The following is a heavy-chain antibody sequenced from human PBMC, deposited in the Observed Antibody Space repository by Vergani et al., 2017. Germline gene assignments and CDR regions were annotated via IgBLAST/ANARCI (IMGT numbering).Heavy chain of an antibody. V-gene: IGHV4-59*01. CDR3: ARSYGYDAFDV. Sequence: QVQLQQWGAGVVKPSGTLSLTCAVFGESFSSYYWSWIRQPPGKGLEWIGYIYYSGSAKYNPSLESRVTMSVDTSKNQFSLNLTSVTAADTAVYYCARSYGYDAFDVWGQGTKVTVSS. D-gene: IGHD3-10*01. CDR2: IYYSGSA. J-gene: IGHJ3*01. CDR1: GESFSSYY.